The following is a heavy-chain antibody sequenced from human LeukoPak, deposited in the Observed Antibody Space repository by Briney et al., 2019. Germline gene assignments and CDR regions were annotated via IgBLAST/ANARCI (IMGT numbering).Heavy chain of an antibody. CDR1: GGTFSSYA. D-gene: IGHD3-22*01. J-gene: IGHJ4*02. V-gene: IGHV1-69*13. CDR2: IIPIFGTA. Sequence: SVTVSCKASGGTFSSYAISWVRQAPGQGLEWMGGIIPIFGTANYAQKFQGRVTITADESTSTAYMELSSLRSDDAAVYYCARTLIPYYYDSSGYYVYWGQGTLVTVSS. CDR3: ARTLIPYYYDSSGYYVY.